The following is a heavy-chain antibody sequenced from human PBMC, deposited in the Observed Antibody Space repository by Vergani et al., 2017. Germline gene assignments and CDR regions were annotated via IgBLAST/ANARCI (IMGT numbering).Heavy chain of an antibody. CDR2: VSHSGDT. J-gene: IGHJ5*02. CDR1: GGTFSSYA. CDR3: ARRSSSYYFDI. D-gene: IGHD3-22*01. V-gene: IGHV1-69*04. Sequence: QVQLVQSGAEVKKPGSSVKVSCKASGGTFSSYAISWVRQAPGQGLEWISSVSHSGDTYFNPSLKGRVSISMDTSKNYFFLTLSSVTAADTAMYYCARRSSSYYFDIWGQGVLITVSS.